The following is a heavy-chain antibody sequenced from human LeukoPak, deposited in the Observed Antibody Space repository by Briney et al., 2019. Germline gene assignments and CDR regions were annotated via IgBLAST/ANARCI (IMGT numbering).Heavy chain of an antibody. J-gene: IGHJ3*01. CDR1: SDSISSYY. Sequence: SETLSLTCSAFSDSISSYYWSWIRQPPGKGLEWVGYFYSSGKINYNPSLKSRVSISVDTSKNQFSLRLTSATASDTAIYYCARDRNLVLPGAHLGWDAFDLWGPGTTVIVSS. CDR2: FYSSGKI. CDR3: ARDRNLVLPGAHLGWDAFDL. V-gene: IGHV4-4*08. D-gene: IGHD4/OR15-4a*01.